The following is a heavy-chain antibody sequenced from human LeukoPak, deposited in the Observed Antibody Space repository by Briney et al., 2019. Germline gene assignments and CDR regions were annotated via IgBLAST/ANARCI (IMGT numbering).Heavy chain of an antibody. CDR1: GGSISSYY. V-gene: IGHV4-59*01. Sequence: PSETLSLTCTVSGGSISSYYWSWIRQPPGKGLEWIGYIYCSGSTNYNPSIKSRVTISVDTSKNQFSLKLSSVTAADTAVYYCARASPIAVAGIWADWGQGTLVTVSS. D-gene: IGHD6-19*01. CDR3: ARASPIAVAGIWAD. J-gene: IGHJ4*02. CDR2: IYCSGST.